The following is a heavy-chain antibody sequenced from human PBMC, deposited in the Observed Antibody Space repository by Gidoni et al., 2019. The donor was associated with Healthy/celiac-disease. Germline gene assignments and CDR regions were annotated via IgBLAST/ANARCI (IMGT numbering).Heavy chain of an antibody. CDR2: IYSGGST. D-gene: IGHD3-10*01. Sequence: EVQLVESGGGLVQPGGSLRLSCAASGFTVSSHYMRWVRQAPGKGLEWVSVIYSGGSTYYADSVKGRFTISRDNSKNTLYLQMNSLRAEDTAVYYCAREGGSGSYYKSDYYGMDVWGQGTTVTVSS. CDR1: GFTVSSHY. V-gene: IGHV3-66*02. CDR3: AREGGSGSYYKSDYYGMDV. J-gene: IGHJ6*02.